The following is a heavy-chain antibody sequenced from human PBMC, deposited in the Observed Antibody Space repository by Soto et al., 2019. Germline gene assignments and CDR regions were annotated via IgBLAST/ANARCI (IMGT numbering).Heavy chain of an antibody. Sequence: SVKVSCKASGGTFSSHAFSWVRQAPGQGLEWMGGIIPIFGTANYAQKFQGRVTITADESTSTAYMELSSLRSEDTAVYYCARVSPSYSYGEDLDYWGQGTLVTVSS. J-gene: IGHJ4*02. V-gene: IGHV1-69*13. D-gene: IGHD5-18*01. CDR3: ARVSPSYSYGEDLDY. CDR1: GGTFSSHA. CDR2: IIPIFGTA.